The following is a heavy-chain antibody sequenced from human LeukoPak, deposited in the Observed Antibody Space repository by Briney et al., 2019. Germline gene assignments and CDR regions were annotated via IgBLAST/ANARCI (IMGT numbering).Heavy chain of an antibody. Sequence: GESLKISCKGSGYTFTTHWIGWVRQMPGKGLEWMGIIYPRDSHTRYSPSFQGQVTISADKSISTAYLQWSSLKASDTAMYYCARLGYYYYYYYMDVWGKGTTVTVSS. D-gene: IGHD3-16*01. CDR3: ARLGYYYYYYYMDV. J-gene: IGHJ6*03. V-gene: IGHV5-51*01. CDR2: IYPRDSHT. CDR1: GYTFTTHW.